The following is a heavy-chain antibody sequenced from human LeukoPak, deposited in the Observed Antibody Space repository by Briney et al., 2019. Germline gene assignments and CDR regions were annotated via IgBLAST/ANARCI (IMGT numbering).Heavy chain of an antibody. V-gene: IGHV3-30*02. J-gene: IGHJ4*02. D-gene: IGHD3-3*01. CDR3: ANSLYDFWSGYFSDYFDY. CDR2: IRYDGSNK. Sequence: GGSLRLSCVASGFTFNTYGMHWVRQAPGKGLEWVAFIRYDGSNKYYADPVKGRFTISRDNSKNTLYLQMNSLRAEDTAVYYCANSLYDFWSGYFSDYFDYWGQGTLVTVSS. CDR1: GFTFNTYG.